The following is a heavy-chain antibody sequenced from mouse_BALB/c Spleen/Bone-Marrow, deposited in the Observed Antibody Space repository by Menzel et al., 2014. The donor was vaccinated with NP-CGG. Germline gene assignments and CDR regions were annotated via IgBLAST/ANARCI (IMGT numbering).Heavy chain of an antibody. CDR2: INPDSSTI. V-gene: IGHV4-1*02. CDR3: ARQGYYGKGDY. D-gene: IGHD2-1*01. CDR1: GFDFSRYW. Sequence: EVQVVESGGGLVQPGGSLKLSCAASGFDFSRYWMSWVRQAPGKGLEWIGEINPDSSTINYTPTLKDKFIISRDNAKNTLYLQMSKVRSEDTALYYCARQGYYGKGDYWGQGTTLTVSS. J-gene: IGHJ2*01.